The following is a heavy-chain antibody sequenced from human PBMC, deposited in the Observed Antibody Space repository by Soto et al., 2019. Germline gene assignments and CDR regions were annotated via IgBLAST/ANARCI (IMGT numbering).Heavy chain of an antibody. CDR2: IKQDGSEK. D-gene: IGHD4-4*01. Sequence: GGSLRLSCAASGFTFSSYWMSWVRQAPGKGLEWVANIKQDGSEKYYVDSVKGRFTISRDNAKNSLYLQMNSLRAEDTAVYYCAREGLHSNYFSGGVYYYMDVWGKGTTVTVSS. CDR1: GFTFSSYW. CDR3: AREGLHSNYFSGGVYYYMDV. V-gene: IGHV3-7*01. J-gene: IGHJ6*03.